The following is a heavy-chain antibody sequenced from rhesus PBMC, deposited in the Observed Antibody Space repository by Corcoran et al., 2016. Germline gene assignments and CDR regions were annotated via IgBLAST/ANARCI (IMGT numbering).Heavy chain of an antibody. Sequence: QVQLQESGPGVVKPSETLSLTCAVSGGSISGGYGWSWVRQPPGKGLEWIGYIYGSRGSTNDNPALKNRVTISKDASKNQFSLKLSSVTAADTAVYYCARESVPEYYFDYWGQGVLVTVSS. CDR1: GGSISGGYG. D-gene: IGHD3-22*01. CDR3: ARESVPEYYFDY. V-gene: IGHV4-76*01. CDR2: IYGSRGST. J-gene: IGHJ4*01.